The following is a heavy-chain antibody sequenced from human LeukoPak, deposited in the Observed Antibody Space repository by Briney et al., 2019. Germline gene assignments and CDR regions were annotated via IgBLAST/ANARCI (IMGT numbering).Heavy chain of an antibody. CDR3: ARDRDNYDILTGYPDY. J-gene: IGHJ4*02. CDR2: IIPIFGTA. D-gene: IGHD3-9*01. V-gene: IGHV1-69*05. CDR1: GGTFSSYA. Sequence: SVKVSCKASGGTFSSYAISWVRQAPGQGLEWMGRIIPIFGTANYAQRFQGRVTITTDESTSTAYMELSSLRSEDTAVYYCARDRDNYDILTGYPDYWGRGTLVTVSS.